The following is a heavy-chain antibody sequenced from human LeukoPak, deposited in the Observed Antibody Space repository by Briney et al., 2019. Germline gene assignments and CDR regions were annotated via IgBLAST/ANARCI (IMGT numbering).Heavy chain of an antibody. D-gene: IGHD6-13*01. CDR2: ISSSGSTI. CDR1: GFTFSDYY. V-gene: IGHV3-11*01. CDR3: ARDWSYLPSGAAGENDI. Sequence: GGSLRLSCAASGFTFSDYYMSWIRQAPGKGLEWVSYISSSGSTIYYADSVKGRFTISRDNARNSPYLQMNSLRAEDTAVYYCARDWSYLPSGAAGENDIWGQGTMVTVSS. J-gene: IGHJ3*02.